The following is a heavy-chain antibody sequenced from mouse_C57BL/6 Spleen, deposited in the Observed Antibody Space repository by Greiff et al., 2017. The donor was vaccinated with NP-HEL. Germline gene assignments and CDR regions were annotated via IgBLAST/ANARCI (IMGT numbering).Heavy chain of an antibody. CDR3: ARDGNYRTPYFDY. Sequence: EVQGVESGGGLVKPGGSLKLPCAASGFTFSSYAMSWVRQTPEKRLEWVATISDGGSYTYYPDNVKGRFTISRDNAKNNLYLQMSHLKSEDTAMYYCARDGNYRTPYFDYWGQGTTLTVSS. D-gene: IGHD2-1*01. V-gene: IGHV5-4*01. CDR2: ISDGGSYT. J-gene: IGHJ2*01. CDR1: GFTFSSYA.